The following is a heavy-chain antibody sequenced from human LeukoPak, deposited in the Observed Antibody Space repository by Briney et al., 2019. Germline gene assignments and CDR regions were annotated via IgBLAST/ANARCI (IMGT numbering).Heavy chain of an antibody. D-gene: IGHD2-15*01. CDR2: IYYSGST. V-gene: IGHV4-59*12. CDR1: GGSISSYY. Sequence: SETLSLTCTVSGGSISSYYWSWIRQPPGKGLEWIGYIYYSGSTNYSPSLKSRVTISVDTSKNQFSLKLSSVTAADTAVYYCARGLVVAAKNAFDIWGQGTMVTVSS. CDR3: ARGLVVAAKNAFDI. J-gene: IGHJ3*02.